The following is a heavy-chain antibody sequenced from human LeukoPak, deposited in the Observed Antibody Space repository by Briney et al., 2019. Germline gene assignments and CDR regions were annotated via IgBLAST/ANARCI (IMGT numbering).Heavy chain of an antibody. V-gene: IGHV3-11*01. CDR1: GFTFSDYY. CDR2: LSASGEI. Sequence: GRSLRLSCAASGFTFSDYYMGWFRRAAGKGLEWVAFLSASGEIYYTDSVKGRFTISRDNAKNSLYLQMNSLRAEDTAVYYCAREQAGRRGFFLDYWGQGTLVTVSS. J-gene: IGHJ4*02. CDR3: AREQAGRRGFFLDY. D-gene: IGHD2/OR15-2a*01.